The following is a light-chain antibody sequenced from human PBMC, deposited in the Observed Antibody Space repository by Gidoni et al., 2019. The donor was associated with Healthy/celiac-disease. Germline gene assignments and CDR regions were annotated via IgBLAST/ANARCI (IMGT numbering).Light chain of an antibody. V-gene: IGLV2-11*01. CDR3: CSYAGSYTLV. J-gene: IGLJ1*01. CDR2: DVS. CDR1: SSDVGGYNY. Sequence: QSALTQPRSVSGSPVQSVTISCTGTSSDVGGYNYVSWYQQHPGKAHNLMIYDVSKRPSGGPDRFSGSKAGNTASLTSSGLQAEEEADYYCCSYAGSYTLVFGTGTKVTVL.